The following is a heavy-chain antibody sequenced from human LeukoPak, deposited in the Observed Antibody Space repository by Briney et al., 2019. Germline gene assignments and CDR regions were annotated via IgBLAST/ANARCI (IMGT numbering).Heavy chain of an antibody. D-gene: IGHD2-2*01. V-gene: IGHV3-23*01. CDR1: GFTFSSYA. J-gene: IGHJ5*02. Sequence: GGSLRLSCAASGFTFSSYAMSWVRQAPGKGLEWVSAISGSGGSTYYADSVKGRFTISRDNSKNTLYLQMNSLRAEDTAVYYCAKGYCSSTSCYARFDPWGQGTLVTASS. CDR3: AKGYCSSTSCYARFDP. CDR2: ISGSGGST.